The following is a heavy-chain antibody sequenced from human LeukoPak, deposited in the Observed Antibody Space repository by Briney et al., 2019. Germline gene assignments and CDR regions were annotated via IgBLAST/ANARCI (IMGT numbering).Heavy chain of an antibody. Sequence: GGSLRLSCAASGFTFSSYSMNWVRQAPGKGLEWVSSISSSSSYIYYADSVKGRFTISRDNAKNSLYLQMNSLRAEDTAVYYCARAQRRSQWLVPPGWFDPWGQGTLVTVSS. D-gene: IGHD6-19*01. CDR1: GFTFSSYS. J-gene: IGHJ5*02. V-gene: IGHV3-21*01. CDR2: ISSSSSYI. CDR3: ARAQRRSQWLVPPGWFDP.